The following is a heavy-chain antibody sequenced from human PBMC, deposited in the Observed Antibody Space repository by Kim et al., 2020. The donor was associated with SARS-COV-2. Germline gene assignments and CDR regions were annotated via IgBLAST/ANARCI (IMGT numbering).Heavy chain of an antibody. CDR3: ARDKYVVVPAAAVGWYSPEGFFDS. J-gene: IGHJ4*02. CDR2: INPNSGGT. Sequence: ASVKVSCKASGYTFTGYYMHWVRQAPGQGLEWMGRINPNSGGTNYAQKFQGRVTMTRDTSISTAYMELSRLRSDDTAVYYCARDKYVVVPAAAVGWYSPEGFFDSWGQGTLVTGSS. V-gene: IGHV1-2*06. D-gene: IGHD2-2*01. CDR1: GYTFTGYY.